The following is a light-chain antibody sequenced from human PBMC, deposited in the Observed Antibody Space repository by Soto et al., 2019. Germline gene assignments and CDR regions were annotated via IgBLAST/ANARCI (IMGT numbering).Light chain of an antibody. CDR3: QHYDHLPPFT. CDR1: QDIRKN. CDR2: GAA. Sequence: DIQMTQSASSLSASVGDRVTITCQASQDIRKNLSWYQQKPGRAPKLLIYGAANLETGVPSRFSGSGYGSDFTFTISSLQPEDVATYYCQHYDHLPPFTFGPGTKVAVK. J-gene: IGKJ3*01. V-gene: IGKV1-33*01.